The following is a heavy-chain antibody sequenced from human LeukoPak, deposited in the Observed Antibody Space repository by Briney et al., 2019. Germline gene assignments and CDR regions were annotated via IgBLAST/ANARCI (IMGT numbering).Heavy chain of an antibody. Sequence: SETLSLTCTVSGGSISSYYWSWIRQPPGKGLEWIGYIYYSGSTNYSPSHKSRVTISVDTSKNQFSLKLSSVTAADTAVYYCARVGFRVRGVEYFDYWGQGTLVTVSS. V-gene: IGHV4-59*08. CDR2: IYYSGST. D-gene: IGHD3-10*01. J-gene: IGHJ4*02. CDR3: ARVGFRVRGVEYFDY. CDR1: GGSISSYY.